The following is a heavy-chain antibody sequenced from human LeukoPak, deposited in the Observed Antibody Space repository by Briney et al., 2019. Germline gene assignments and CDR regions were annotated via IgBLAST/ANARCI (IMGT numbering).Heavy chain of an antibody. V-gene: IGHV3-64*01. CDR2: ISSNGGST. Sequence: PGGSLRLSCAASGFTFSSYAMHWVRQAPGKGLEYVSAISSNGGSTYYANSVKGRFTISRDNSKNTLYLQMGSLRAEDMAVYYCARDGAPYYYYYMDVWGKGTTVTVSS. CDR1: GFTFSSYA. D-gene: IGHD3-16*01. CDR3: ARDGAPYYYYYMDV. J-gene: IGHJ6*03.